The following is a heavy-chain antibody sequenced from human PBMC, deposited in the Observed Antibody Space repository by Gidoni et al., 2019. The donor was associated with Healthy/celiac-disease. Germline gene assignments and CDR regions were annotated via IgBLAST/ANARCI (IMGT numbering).Heavy chain of an antibody. CDR1: GFTFTSSA. D-gene: IGHD1-1*01. Sequence: QMQLVQSGPEVKKPGTSVKVSCKASGFTFTSSAVQWVRQARGQRLEWIGWIVVGSGNTNYAQKFQERVTITRDMSTSTAYMELSSLRSEDTAVYYCAADGRYPTTYYYYGMDVWGQGTTVTVSS. CDR2: IVVGSGNT. V-gene: IGHV1-58*01. CDR3: AADGRYPTTYYYYGMDV. J-gene: IGHJ6*02.